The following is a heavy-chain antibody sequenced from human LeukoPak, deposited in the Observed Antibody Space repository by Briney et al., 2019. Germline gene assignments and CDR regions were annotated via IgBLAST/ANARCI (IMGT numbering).Heavy chain of an antibody. CDR3: AKDIGFLGWSLVFDY. V-gene: IGHV3-9*03. D-gene: IGHD3-3*01. Sequence: PGRSLRLSCAASGFTFDDYAMHWVRQAPGKGLEWVSGISWNSGSVGYADSVKGRFTISRGNAKNSLYLQMNSLRAEDMALYYCAKDIGFLGWSLVFDYWGQGTLVTVSS. CDR2: ISWNSGSV. J-gene: IGHJ4*02. CDR1: GFTFDDYA.